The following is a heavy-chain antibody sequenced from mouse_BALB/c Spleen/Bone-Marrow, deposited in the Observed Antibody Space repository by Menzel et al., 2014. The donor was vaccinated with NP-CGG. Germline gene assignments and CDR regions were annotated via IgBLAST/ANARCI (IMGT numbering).Heavy chain of an antibody. CDR3: ARGGYDDAVDY. J-gene: IGHJ4*01. CDR1: GYSITSDYA. CDR2: ISYSGST. D-gene: IGHD2-14*01. V-gene: IGHV3-2*02. Sequence: VQLQQSGPGLVKPSQSLSLTCTVTGYSITSDYAWNWIRQFPGNKLEWIGYISYSGSTSYNPSLKSRISITRDTSKNQFFLQLNSVTSEDTATYHCARGGYDDAVDYWGQGTSVTVSS.